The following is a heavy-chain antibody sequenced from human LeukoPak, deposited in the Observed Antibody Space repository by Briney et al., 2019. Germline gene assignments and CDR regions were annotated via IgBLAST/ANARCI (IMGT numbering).Heavy chain of an antibody. CDR2: ISYDGSNK. Sequence: PGGSLRLSCAASGFTFSGYAMHWVRQAPGKGLEWVAVISYDGSNKYYADSVKGRFTISRDNSKNTLYLQMNSLRAEDTAVYYCARGVVRGEVWFRGDFDYWGKGTLVTASS. V-gene: IGHV3-30*04. CDR1: GFTFSGYA. CDR3: ARGVVRGEVWFRGDFDY. D-gene: IGHD3-16*02. J-gene: IGHJ4*02.